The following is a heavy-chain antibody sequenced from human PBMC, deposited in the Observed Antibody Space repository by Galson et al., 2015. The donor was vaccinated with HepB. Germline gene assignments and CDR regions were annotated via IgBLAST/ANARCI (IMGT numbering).Heavy chain of an antibody. CDR2: ISGSGGST. D-gene: IGHD1-26*01. V-gene: IGHV3-23*01. J-gene: IGHJ4*02. Sequence: SLRLSCAASGFTFSSYAMSWVRQAPGKGLEWVSAISGSGGSTYYADSVKGRFTISRDNSKNTLYLQMNSLRAEDTAVYYCAKDIVGATESDYWGQGTLVTVSS. CDR3: AKDIVGATESDY. CDR1: GFTFSSYA.